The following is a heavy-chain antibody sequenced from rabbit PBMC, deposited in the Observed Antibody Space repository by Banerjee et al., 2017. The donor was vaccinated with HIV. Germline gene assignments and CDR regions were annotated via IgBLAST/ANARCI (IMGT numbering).Heavy chain of an antibody. V-gene: IGHV1S40*01. J-gene: IGHJ4*01. Sequence: QSLEESGGDLVKPGASLTLTCTASGFSFSSGYWICWVRQAPGKGLEWIGCIGAGSGTTYYATWAKGRFTISKTSSTTVALQMTSLTAADTATCFCAKYTYGYSYFDLWGPGTLVTVS. CDR3: AKYTYGYSYFDL. D-gene: IGHD6-1*01. CDR2: IGAGSGTT. CDR1: GFSFSSGYW.